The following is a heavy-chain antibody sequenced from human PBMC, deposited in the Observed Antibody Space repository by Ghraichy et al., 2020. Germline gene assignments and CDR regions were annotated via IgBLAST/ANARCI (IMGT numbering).Heavy chain of an antibody. Sequence: SETLSLTCTVSGGSISSYYWSWIRQPPGKGLEWIGYIYYSGSTNYNPSLKSRVTISVDTSKNQFSLKLSSVTAADTAVYYCARSPYYGSGGGSWFDPWGQGTLVTVSS. J-gene: IGHJ5*02. D-gene: IGHD3-10*01. CDR1: GGSISSYY. CDR2: IYYSGST. CDR3: ARSPYYGSGGGSWFDP. V-gene: IGHV4-59*08.